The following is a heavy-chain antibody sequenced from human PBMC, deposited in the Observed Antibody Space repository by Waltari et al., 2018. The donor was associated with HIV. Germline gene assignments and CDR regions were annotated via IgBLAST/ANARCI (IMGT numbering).Heavy chain of an antibody. J-gene: IGHJ6*02. V-gene: IGHV4-34*01. CDR1: GGSFSGYY. CDR3: ARGSWGSGMDV. D-gene: IGHD7-27*01. CDR2: INHSGNI. Sequence: QVRLQQWGAGLLKPSETLSLTCAVYGGSFSGYYWSWIRQPPGKGLEGIGEINHSGNINYNPSLKSRVIISVDRYKNQFSLKLTSVTAADTALYYCARGSWGSGMDVWGLGTTVSVSS.